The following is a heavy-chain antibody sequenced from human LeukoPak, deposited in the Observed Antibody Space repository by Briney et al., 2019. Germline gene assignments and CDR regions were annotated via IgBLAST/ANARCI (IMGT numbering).Heavy chain of an antibody. CDR2: IYYSGST. CDR1: GGSISSHY. D-gene: IGHD6-6*01. Sequence: SETLSLTCTASGGSISSHYWSWIRQPPGKGLEWIGYIYYSGSTNYNPSLKSRVTISVDTSKNQFSLKLSSVTAADTAVYYCARGYSSSSVLANWGQGTLVTVSS. V-gene: IGHV4-59*11. CDR3: ARGYSSSSVLAN. J-gene: IGHJ4*02.